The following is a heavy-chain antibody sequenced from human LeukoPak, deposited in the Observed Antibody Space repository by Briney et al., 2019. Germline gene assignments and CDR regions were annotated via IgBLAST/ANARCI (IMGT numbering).Heavy chain of an antibody. CDR2: IKEDGSDK. J-gene: IGHJ4*02. CDR3: AATYSQGY. D-gene: IGHD5-12*01. Sequence: GGSLRLSCAASGFTFSNYWMTWVRQAPGKGLEWVANIKEDGSDKYYVASVRGRFTISRDNAKNSLYLQMNSLRAEDTAVYYCAATYSQGYWGQGTLVTVSS. V-gene: IGHV3-7*01. CDR1: GFTFSNYW.